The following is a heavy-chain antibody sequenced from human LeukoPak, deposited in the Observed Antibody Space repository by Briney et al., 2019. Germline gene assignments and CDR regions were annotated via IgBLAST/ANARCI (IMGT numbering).Heavy chain of an antibody. CDR2: ISSSGSTI. V-gene: IGHV3-48*03. CDR1: GFTFSSYE. J-gene: IGHJ6*03. CDR3: ARVGYYGSGSYYIPYYYYYYYMDV. D-gene: IGHD3-10*01. Sequence: PGGSLRLSCAASGFTFSSYEMNWVRQAPGKGLEWVSYISSSGSTIYYADSVKGRFTISRDNAKNSLYLQMNGLRAEDTAVYYCARVGYYGSGSYYIPYYYYYYYMDVWGKGTTVTVSS.